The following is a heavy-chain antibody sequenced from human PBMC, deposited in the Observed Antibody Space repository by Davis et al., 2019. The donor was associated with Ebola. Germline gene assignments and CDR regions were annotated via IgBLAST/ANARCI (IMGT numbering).Heavy chain of an antibody. V-gene: IGHV1-2*06. J-gene: IGHJ6*04. CDR2: INPNRGGT. CDR1: GYTFTGYY. D-gene: IGHD3-10*01. Sequence: ASVKVSCKAAGYTFTGYYMHWVRQAPGQGLEWMGRINPNRGGTNYAQKFQGRVTMTRDTSISTASMELSRLRSDDTAVYYCARDPRDFTMVRGGYYGMDVWGKGTTVTVSS. CDR3: ARDPRDFTMVRGGYYGMDV.